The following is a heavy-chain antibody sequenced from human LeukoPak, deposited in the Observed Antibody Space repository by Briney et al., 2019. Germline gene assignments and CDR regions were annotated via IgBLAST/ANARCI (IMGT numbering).Heavy chain of an antibody. CDR3: ARVMTTVTTWEYYFDY. Sequence: SVKVSCKASGGTFSSYAISWVRQAPGQGLEWMGGIIPIFGTANYAQKLQGRVTMTTDTSTSTAYMELRSLRSDDTAVYYCARVMTTVTTWEYYFDYWGQGTLVTVSS. D-gene: IGHD4-17*01. J-gene: IGHJ4*02. V-gene: IGHV1-69*05. CDR2: IIPIFGTA. CDR1: GGTFSSYA.